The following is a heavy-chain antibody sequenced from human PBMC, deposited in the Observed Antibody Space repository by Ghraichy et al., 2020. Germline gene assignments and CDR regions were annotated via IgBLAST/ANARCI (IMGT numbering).Heavy chain of an antibody. CDR1: GFTFSSYG. CDR2: IRYDGSNK. Sequence: GGSLRLSCAASGFTFSSYGMHWVRQAPGKELEWVAFIRYDGSNKYYADSVKGRFTISRDNSKNTLYLQMNSLRAEDTAVYYCAKDGILSVGASYRERFAFDIWGQGTMVTVSS. D-gene: IGHD1-26*01. CDR3: AKDGILSVGASYRERFAFDI. V-gene: IGHV3-30*02. J-gene: IGHJ3*02.